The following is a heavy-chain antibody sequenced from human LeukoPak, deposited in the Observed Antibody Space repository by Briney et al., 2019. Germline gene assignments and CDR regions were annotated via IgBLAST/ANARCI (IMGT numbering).Heavy chain of an antibody. V-gene: IGHV3-48*03. D-gene: IGHD6-13*01. CDR3: TRDSTDSSSWYASDI. CDR1: GFTFSTFA. J-gene: IGHJ3*02. Sequence: GGSLRLSCAASGFTFSTFAMNWVRQAPGKGLEWVSYISAGGTTMNYADSVKGRFTISRDNAKKSLYLQMNSLRAEDTAVYYCTRDSTDSSSWYASDIWGQGTMVTVSS. CDR2: ISAGGTTM.